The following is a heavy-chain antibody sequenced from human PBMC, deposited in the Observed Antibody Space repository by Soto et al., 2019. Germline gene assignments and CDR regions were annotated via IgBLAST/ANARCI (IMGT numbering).Heavy chain of an antibody. CDR3: VLLGVFDH. CDR1: GYTFTSYN. D-gene: IGHD3-3*01. V-gene: IGHV1-8*01. CDR2: SNSNSGNS. J-gene: IGHJ4*02. Sequence: VASVKVSCKASGYTFTSYNINWVRQAPGQGLEWVAGSNSNSGNSDHAQKFQGRLTVTRDTSTSTAYMELSSLRSDDTAVYYCVLLGVFDHWGQGTLVPVS.